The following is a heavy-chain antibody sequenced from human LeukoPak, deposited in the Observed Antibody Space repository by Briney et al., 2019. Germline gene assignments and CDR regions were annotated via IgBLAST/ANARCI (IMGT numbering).Heavy chain of an antibody. CDR2: ISSSSSTI. D-gene: IGHD4-17*01. J-gene: IGHJ5*02. V-gene: IGHV3-48*01. CDR1: GFTFSGYS. CDR3: ARSPLTTVTTNWFDP. Sequence: TGGSLRLSCAASGFTFSGYSMNWVRQAPGKGLEWVSYISSSSSTIYYADSVKGRFTISRDNAKNSLYLQMNSLRAEDTAVYYCARSPLTTVTTNWFDPWGQGTLVTVSS.